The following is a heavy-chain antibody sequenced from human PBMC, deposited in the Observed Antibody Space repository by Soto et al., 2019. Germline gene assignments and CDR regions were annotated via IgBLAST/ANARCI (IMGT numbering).Heavy chain of an antibody. J-gene: IGHJ5*02. V-gene: IGHV4-34*01. CDR2: INHSGST. CDR1: VGAFSGYY. Sequence: SETLSLTCAVYVGAFSGYYWSWIRQPPGKGREWIGEINHSGSTNYNPSLKSRVTISVDTSKNQFSLKLSSVTAADTAVYYCAREPRIAAAGTTMFDPWGQGTLVTVSS. D-gene: IGHD6-13*01. CDR3: AREPRIAAAGTTMFDP.